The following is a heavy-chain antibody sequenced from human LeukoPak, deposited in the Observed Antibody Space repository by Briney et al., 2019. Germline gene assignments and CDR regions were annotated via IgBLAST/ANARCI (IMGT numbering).Heavy chain of an antibody. D-gene: IGHD2-2*01. Sequence: SETLSLTCTVSGGSISSSSYYWGWIRQPPGKGLEWIGSIYYSGSTYYNPSLKSRVTISVDTSKNQCSLKLSSVTAADTAVYYCAVYCSSTSCYGGAFDIWGQGTMVTVSS. CDR2: IYYSGST. J-gene: IGHJ3*02. V-gene: IGHV4-39*01. CDR3: AVYCSSTSCYGGAFDI. CDR1: GGSISSSSYY.